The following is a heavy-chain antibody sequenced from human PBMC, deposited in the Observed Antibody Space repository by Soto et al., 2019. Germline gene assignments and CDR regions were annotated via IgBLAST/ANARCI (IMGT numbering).Heavy chain of an antibody. CDR1: GFTFDDYA. J-gene: IGHJ4*02. CDR2: XSWNSGSI. Sequence: EVQLVESGGGLVQPGRSLRLSCAASGFTFDDYAMHWVRQAPGKGLEWXXGXSWNSGSIGYADSVKGRFTISRDNAKXXXXXXXXXXXXXXXXXXXXXXXXXXXXXXXXXXXXFDYWGQGTLVTVSS. CDR3: XXXXXXXXXXXXXXXXFDY. V-gene: IGHV3-9*01.